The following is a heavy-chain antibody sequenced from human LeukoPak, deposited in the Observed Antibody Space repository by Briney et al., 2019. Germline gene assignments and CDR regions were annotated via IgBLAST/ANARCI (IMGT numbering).Heavy chain of an antibody. CDR2: ISSSGSYI. CDR1: GFTLSSYS. Sequence: GGSLRLSCAASGFTLSSYSMNWVRQAPGKGLEWVSSISSSGSYIYYADSVKGRFTISRDNAKNSLYLQMNSLRAEDTAVYYCARDHPWSITMIVVVHDAFDIWGQGTMVTVSS. J-gene: IGHJ3*02. CDR3: ARDHPWSITMIVVVHDAFDI. D-gene: IGHD3-22*01. V-gene: IGHV3-21*01.